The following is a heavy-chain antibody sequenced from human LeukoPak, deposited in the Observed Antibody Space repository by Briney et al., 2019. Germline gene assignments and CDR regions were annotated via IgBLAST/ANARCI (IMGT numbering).Heavy chain of an antibody. D-gene: IGHD2-15*01. CDR3: GSGSYYYYYMDV. CDR2: IKPSSGDT. V-gene: IGHV1-2*02. Sequence: DSVKVSCKASGYTITGYSFHWVRQAPGQGLEWMGWIKPSSGDTNYAHKFQGRVTMTRDTSISTVYMELSRLRSDDTAVYYCGSGSYYYYYMDVWGKGTTVTVSS. J-gene: IGHJ6*03. CDR1: GYTITGYS.